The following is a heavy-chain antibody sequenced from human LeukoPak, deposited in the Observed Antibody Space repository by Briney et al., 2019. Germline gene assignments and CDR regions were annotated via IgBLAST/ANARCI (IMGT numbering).Heavy chain of an antibody. Sequence: SETLSLTCSVSGGSISSYYWSWIRQPPGKGLEWIGYIYYSGSTNYNPSLKSRVTISVDTSKNQFSLKLSSVTAADTAVYYCARTSPNYVWGSYRHNWFDPWGQGTLVTASS. D-gene: IGHD3-16*02. CDR1: GGSISSYY. CDR3: ARTSPNYVWGSYRHNWFDP. J-gene: IGHJ5*02. V-gene: IGHV4-59*01. CDR2: IYYSGST.